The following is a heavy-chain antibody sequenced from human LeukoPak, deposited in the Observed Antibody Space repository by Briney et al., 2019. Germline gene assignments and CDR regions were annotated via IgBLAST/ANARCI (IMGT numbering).Heavy chain of an antibody. V-gene: IGHV1-58*01. CDR3: AANLYSSGWPENDY. J-gene: IGHJ4*02. Sequence: SVKVSCKASGCTFTSSAVQWVRQARGQRLEWIGWIIVGSGNTNYAQKFQERVTITRDMSTSTAYMELSSLRSEDTAVYYCAANLYSSGWPENDYWGQGTLVTVSS. CDR2: IIVGSGNT. CDR1: GCTFTSSA. D-gene: IGHD6-19*01.